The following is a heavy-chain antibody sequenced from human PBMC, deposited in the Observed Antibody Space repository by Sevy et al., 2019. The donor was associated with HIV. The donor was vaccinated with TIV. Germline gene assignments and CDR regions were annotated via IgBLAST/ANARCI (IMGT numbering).Heavy chain of an antibody. J-gene: IGHJ4*02. CDR3: ARVHPDEHYFDY. Sequence: GGSLRLSCAASGFTFSSYSMNWVRQAPGKGLEWVSYISSSSSTIYYADSLKGRFTISRDNAKNSLYMQMNSLRDEDTAVYYCARVHPDEHYFDYWGQGTLVTVSS. CDR2: ISSSSSTI. V-gene: IGHV3-48*02. CDR1: GFTFSSYS.